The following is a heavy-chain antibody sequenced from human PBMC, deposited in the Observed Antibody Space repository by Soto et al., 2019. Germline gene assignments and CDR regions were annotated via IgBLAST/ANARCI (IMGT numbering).Heavy chain of an antibody. J-gene: IGHJ4*02. Sequence: GGSMRLSCAASGFTFNSYAMSWVRQAPGKGLEWVSAISGSGGSTYYSDSVKGRFTISRDNSKNTLYLQMNSLRAEDTAVYYCAKDGPIFGVVIRYFDYWGQGTLVTVSS. CDR2: ISGSGGST. V-gene: IGHV3-23*01. D-gene: IGHD3-3*01. CDR3: AKDGPIFGVVIRYFDY. CDR1: GFTFNSYA.